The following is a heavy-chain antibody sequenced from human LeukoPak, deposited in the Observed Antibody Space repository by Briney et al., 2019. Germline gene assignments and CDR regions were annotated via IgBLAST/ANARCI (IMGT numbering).Heavy chain of an antibody. CDR1: GGSISSGGYY. CDR2: IYYSGSA. J-gene: IGHJ5*02. D-gene: IGHD2-15*01. V-gene: IGHV4-31*03. CDR3: AAQDVNWFDP. Sequence: PSETLSLTCTVSGGSISSGGYYWSWIRQHPGKGLEWIGYIYYSGSAYNNPSLKSRVTISVDTSKNQFSLKLSSVTAADTAVYYCAAQDVNWFDPWGQGTLVTVSS.